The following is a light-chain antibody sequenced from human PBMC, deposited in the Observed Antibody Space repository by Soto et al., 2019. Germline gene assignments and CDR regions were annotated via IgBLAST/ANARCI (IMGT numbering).Light chain of an antibody. Sequence: EVVLTQSPATLSLSPGDRATLSCRASQSVNNFLAWYQQRPGQAPRLLIYDTSTRATDIPARFSGSGSGTEFTLTIASLQSEDFAVYYCQQYNHWPRMLSFGGGTKVDIK. V-gene: IGKV3-15*01. CDR2: DTS. CDR3: QQYNHWPRMLS. J-gene: IGKJ4*01. CDR1: QSVNNF.